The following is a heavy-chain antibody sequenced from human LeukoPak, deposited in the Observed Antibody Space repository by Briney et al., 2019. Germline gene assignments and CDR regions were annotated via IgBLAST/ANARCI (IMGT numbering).Heavy chain of an antibody. CDR3: ARAPRC. V-gene: IGHV4-34*01. Sequence: SETLSLTCAVYGGSFSGYYWSWIRQPPGRGLEWIGEINHSGSTNYNPSLKSRVTISVDTSKNQFSLKLSSVTAADTAVYYCARAPRCWGQGTLVTVSS. CDR1: GGSFSGYY. CDR2: INHSGST. J-gene: IGHJ4*02.